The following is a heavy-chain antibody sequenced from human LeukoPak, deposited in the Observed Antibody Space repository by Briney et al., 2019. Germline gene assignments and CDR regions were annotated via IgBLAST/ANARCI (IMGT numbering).Heavy chain of an antibody. Sequence: SETLSLTCTVSGGSISSYYWSWIRQPPGKGLEWIGYIYYSGSTNYNPSLKSRVTISVDTSKNQFSLKLSSVTAADTAVYYCARVGYCSSTSCAKNAFDIRGQGTMVTVSS. CDR2: IYYSGST. D-gene: IGHD2-2*01. V-gene: IGHV4-59*01. CDR3: ARVGYCSSTSCAKNAFDI. CDR1: GGSISSYY. J-gene: IGHJ3*02.